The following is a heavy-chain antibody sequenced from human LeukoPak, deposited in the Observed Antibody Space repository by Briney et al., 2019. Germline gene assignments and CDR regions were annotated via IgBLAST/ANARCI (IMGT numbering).Heavy chain of an antibody. CDR2: ISGSGGST. CDR1: GFTFSYYD. Sequence: GGSLRLSCAASGFTFSYYDMSWVRQAPGKGLEWVSTISGSGGSTYYADSVKGRFSVSRANSKSTLYLQMNSLRAEDTAVYYCAKDRVLRDDGWVFDFWGLGTLVTVSS. D-gene: IGHD5-24*01. J-gene: IGHJ4*02. CDR3: AKDRVLRDDGWVFDF. V-gene: IGHV3-23*01.